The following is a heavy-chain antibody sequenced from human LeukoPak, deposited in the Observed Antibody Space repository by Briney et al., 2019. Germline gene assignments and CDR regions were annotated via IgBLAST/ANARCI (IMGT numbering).Heavy chain of an antibody. J-gene: IGHJ4*02. V-gene: IGHV5-51*03. CDR1: GYSSIGNS. CDR3: ARFPLGATNYYFDY. Sequence: GDPLNFSGQGSGYSSIGNSIGWSGRIQGKGRKWLGTLYLVESATRYSPSCQGQVTISADKSSSTAYLQWSSLKASDTAMYYCARFPLGATNYYFDYWGQGTLVTVSS. D-gene: IGHD1-26*01. CDR2: LYLVESAT.